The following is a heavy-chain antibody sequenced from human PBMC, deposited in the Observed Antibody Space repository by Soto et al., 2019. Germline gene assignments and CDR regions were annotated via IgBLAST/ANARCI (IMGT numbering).Heavy chain of an antibody. CDR1: GYSIGTGYY. V-gene: IGHV4-38-2*02. CDR2: VHHSGTT. CDR3: AGDLSRAWFFY. Sequence: KPSETLSLTCAVSGYSIGTGYYWGWVRQPPGKGLEWIATVHHSGTTEYNPSLRSRITMSVDTSKNQFSLKLTSVTAADTAVYYCAGDLSRAWFFYWGQGSLVTVSS. J-gene: IGHJ4*02. D-gene: IGHD6-19*01.